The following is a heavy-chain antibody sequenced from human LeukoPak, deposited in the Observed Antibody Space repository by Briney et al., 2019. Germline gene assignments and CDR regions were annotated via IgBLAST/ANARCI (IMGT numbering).Heavy chain of an antibody. Sequence: GGSLRLSCAASGFDFSSNWMHWVRHAPGQGLVWVSRIKGDGSSTSYADSVKGRFSISRDNAKSTLYLQMSSLRAEDTAVYYCARGPGSSGGAYVGDYWGPGTLVTVSS. CDR1: GFDFSSNW. J-gene: IGHJ4*01. D-gene: IGHD3-22*01. V-gene: IGHV3-74*01. CDR3: ARGPGSSGGAYVGDY. CDR2: IKGDGSST.